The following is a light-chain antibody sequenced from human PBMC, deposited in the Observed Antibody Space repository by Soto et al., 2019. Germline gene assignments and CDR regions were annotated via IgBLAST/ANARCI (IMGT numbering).Light chain of an antibody. CDR2: DVS. Sequence: AIPLTQSPSSLSSSVGDRVTITCRARQAIRGALAWYQQKPGKATTMLIYDVSTLESGVPLRFSGSSSGTDFTLTISSLQPVDFATYYCQQFNSYPITFGQGTRLEIK. V-gene: IGKV1-13*02. CDR3: QQFNSYPIT. J-gene: IGKJ5*01. CDR1: QAIRGA.